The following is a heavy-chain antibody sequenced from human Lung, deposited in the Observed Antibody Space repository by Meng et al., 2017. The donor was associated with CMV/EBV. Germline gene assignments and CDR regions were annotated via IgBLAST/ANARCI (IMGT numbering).Heavy chain of an antibody. J-gene: IGHJ4*02. V-gene: IGHV3-21*01. CDR1: GFIFSSYS. Sequence: GSLRLSCAASGFIFSSYSMNWVRQAPGKGLEWVSSISISSGYKNYADSVKGRFTISRDNAKNSLYLQMNSLRAEDTAVYYCARVPYGDYPYWGQGTLVTVSS. D-gene: IGHD4-17*01. CDR3: ARVPYGDYPY. CDR2: ISISSGYK.